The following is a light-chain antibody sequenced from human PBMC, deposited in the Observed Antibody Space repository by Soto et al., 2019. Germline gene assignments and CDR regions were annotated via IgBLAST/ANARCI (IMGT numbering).Light chain of an antibody. V-gene: IGKV1-5*01. J-gene: IGKJ4*01. Sequence: DIQMTQSPSTLSGSVGDRVTIPCRASQSISSWLAWYQQRPGKAPKLLIYDASSLHSGVPSRFSGSGSGTDFTLTISSLEPEDFAVYYCQQFSSYPLTFGGGTKVDIK. CDR3: QQFSSYPLT. CDR1: QSISSW. CDR2: DAS.